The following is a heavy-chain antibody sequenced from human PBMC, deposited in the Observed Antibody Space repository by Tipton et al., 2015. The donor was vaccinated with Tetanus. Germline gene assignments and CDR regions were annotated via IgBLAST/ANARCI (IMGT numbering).Heavy chain of an antibody. V-gene: IGHV3-11*01. D-gene: IGHD6-19*01. CDR1: GFTFSHYY. J-gene: IGHJ4*02. CDR3: AAVAGYFDY. CDR2: ISNGGDTI. Sequence: SLRLSCAASGFTFSHYYMSWIRQAPGKGLEWVSYISNGGDTIYYPDSVKGRFTISRDNARNSLYLQMNSLKTDDTAVYYCAAVAGYFDYWGQGTLITVSS.